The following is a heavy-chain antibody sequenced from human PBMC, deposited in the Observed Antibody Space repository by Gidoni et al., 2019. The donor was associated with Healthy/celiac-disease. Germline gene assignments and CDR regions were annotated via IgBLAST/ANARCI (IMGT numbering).Heavy chain of an antibody. Sequence: QVQLVQSGAEVKKPGSSVKVSCKASGGTFSSYAISWVRQAPGQGLEWMGGIIPIFGTANYAQKFQGRVTITADESTSTAYMELSSLRSEDTAVYYCARDTIFGVVITLDYYYYGMDVWGQGTTVTVSS. CDR2: IIPIFGTA. V-gene: IGHV1-69*01. D-gene: IGHD3-3*01. J-gene: IGHJ6*02. CDR1: GGTFSSYA. CDR3: ARDTIFGVVITLDYYYYGMDV.